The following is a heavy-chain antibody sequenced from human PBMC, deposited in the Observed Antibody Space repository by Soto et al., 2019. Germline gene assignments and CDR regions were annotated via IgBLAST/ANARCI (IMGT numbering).Heavy chain of an antibody. J-gene: IGHJ5*02. D-gene: IGHD3-10*01. Sequence: PSETLSLTCAVSGGSISSGGYSWSWIRQPPGKGLEWIGYIYHSGSTYYKPSLKSRVTISVDRSKNQFSLKLSSVTAADTAVYYCARASDYYGSGSYVWFDPWGQGTLVTVSS. CDR3: ARASDYYGSGSYVWFDP. CDR2: IYHSGST. V-gene: IGHV4-30-2*01. CDR1: GGSISSGGYS.